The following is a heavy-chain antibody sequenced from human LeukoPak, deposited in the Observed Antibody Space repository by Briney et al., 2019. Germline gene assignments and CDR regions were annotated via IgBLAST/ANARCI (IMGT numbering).Heavy chain of an antibody. V-gene: IGHV3-30-3*01. CDR1: GFTFSSYA. CDR3: ASQEQRLLDY. D-gene: IGHD6-25*01. J-gene: IGHJ4*02. Sequence: GRSLRLSCAASGFTFSSYAMHWVRQAPGKGLEWVAVISYDGSNKYYADSVKGRFTISRDNSKNTLYLQMNSLRAEDTAVYYCASQEQRLLDYWGQGTLVSASS. CDR2: ISYDGSNK.